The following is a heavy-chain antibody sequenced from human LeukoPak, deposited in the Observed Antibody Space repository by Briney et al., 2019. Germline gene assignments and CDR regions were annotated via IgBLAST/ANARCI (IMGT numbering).Heavy chain of an antibody. V-gene: IGHV4-34*01. CDR3: ARGVQQQLGRYYYYYYMDV. CDR1: GGSFSGYY. CDR2: ISHSGST. Sequence: PPETLSLTCAVYGGSFSGYYWSWIRQPPGKGLEWIGEISHSGSTNYNPSLKSRVTISVDTSKNQFSLKLSSVTAADTAVYYCARGVQQQLGRYYYYYYMDVWGKGTTVTVSS. J-gene: IGHJ6*03. D-gene: IGHD6-13*01.